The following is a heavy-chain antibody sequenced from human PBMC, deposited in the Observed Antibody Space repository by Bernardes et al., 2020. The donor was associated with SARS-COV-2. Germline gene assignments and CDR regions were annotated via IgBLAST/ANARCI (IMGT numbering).Heavy chain of an antibody. D-gene: IGHD2-21*02. J-gene: IGHJ4*02. Sequence: ASVKVSCKASGYTFTGYFIHWVRQAPGQRLEWMGWINPNTGGTNYIQKFQGRVTMTRDTSITTAYMELSRLGSDDTAIYYCARTRTTISTTGIPVDYGGQGTLVPVSS. CDR2: INPNTGGT. V-gene: IGHV1-2*02. CDR3: ARTRTTISTTGIPVDY. CDR1: GYTFTGYF.